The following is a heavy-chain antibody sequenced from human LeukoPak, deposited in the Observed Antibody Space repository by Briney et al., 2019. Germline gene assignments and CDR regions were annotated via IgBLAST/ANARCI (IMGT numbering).Heavy chain of an antibody. D-gene: IGHD6-19*01. V-gene: IGHV1-2*04. CDR3: ARESIAVAGTEPFDY. CDR1: GYTFTGYY. Sequence: GASVKVSCKASGYTFTGYYMHWVRQAPGQGLEWMGWINPNSGGTNYAQKFQGWVTMTRDTSISTAYMELSRLRSDDTAVYYCARESIAVAGTEPFDYWGQGTLVTVSS. CDR2: INPNSGGT. J-gene: IGHJ4*02.